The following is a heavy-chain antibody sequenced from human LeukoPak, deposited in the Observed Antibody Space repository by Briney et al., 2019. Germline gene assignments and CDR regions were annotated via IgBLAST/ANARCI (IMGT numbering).Heavy chain of an antibody. CDR3: QSRFLEWLLDY. J-gene: IGHJ4*02. D-gene: IGHD3-3*01. CDR1: GGSVNSGRFF. V-gene: IGHV4-61*01. Sequence: SETLSLTCSVSGGSVNSGRFFWSWIRQPPGKGPEWIGYVFYSGSTVYHPSLKSRVTMSIDTSTNQFFLELNPVTAADTAMYYCQSRFLEWLLDYWGQGTLVTVSS. CDR2: VFYSGST.